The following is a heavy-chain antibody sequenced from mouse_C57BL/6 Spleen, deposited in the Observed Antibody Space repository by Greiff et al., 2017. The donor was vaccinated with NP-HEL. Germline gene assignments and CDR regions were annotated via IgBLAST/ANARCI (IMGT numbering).Heavy chain of an antibody. CDR2: IYPGNGDT. J-gene: IGHJ1*03. V-gene: IGHV1-12*01. CDR1: GYTFTSYN. D-gene: IGHD1-1*01. Sequence: QSGAELVRPGASVKMSCKASGYTFTSYNMHWVKQTPRQGLEWIGAIYPGNGDTSYNQKFKGKATLTVDKSSSTAYMQLSSLTSEDSAVYFCARPFYYYGSSYGWYFDVWGTGTTVTVSS. CDR3: ARPFYYYGSSYGWYFDV.